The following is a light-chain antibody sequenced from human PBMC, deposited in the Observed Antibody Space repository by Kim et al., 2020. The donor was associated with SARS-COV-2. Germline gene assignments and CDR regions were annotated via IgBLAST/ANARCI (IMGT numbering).Light chain of an antibody. Sequence: LPPGQTASLTCSGDKLGDKYACWYQQKPGQSPVLVIYQDSKRPSGIPERFSGSNSGNTATLTISGTQAMDEADYYCQAWDSSTEVFGGGTKLTVL. CDR1: KLGDKY. CDR2: QDS. J-gene: IGLJ2*01. CDR3: QAWDSSTEV. V-gene: IGLV3-1*01.